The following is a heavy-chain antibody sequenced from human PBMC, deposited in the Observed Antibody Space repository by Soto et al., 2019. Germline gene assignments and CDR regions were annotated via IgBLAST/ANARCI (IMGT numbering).Heavy chain of an antibody. CDR2: ISGSGGST. J-gene: IGHJ5*02. Sequence: GGSLRLSCAASGFTFSSYAMSWVRQAPGKGLEWVSAISGSGGSTYYADSVKGRFTISRDNSKNTLYLQMNSLRAEDTAVYYCAKVVWSFDWLQGGWGFDPWGQGTLVTVSS. V-gene: IGHV3-23*01. CDR3: AKVVWSFDWLQGGWGFDP. D-gene: IGHD3-9*01. CDR1: GFTFSSYA.